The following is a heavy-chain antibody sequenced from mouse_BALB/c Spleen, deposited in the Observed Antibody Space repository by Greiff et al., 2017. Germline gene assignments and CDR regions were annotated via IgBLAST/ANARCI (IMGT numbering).Heavy chain of an antibody. V-gene: IGHV14-1*02. CDR2: IDPENGNT. J-gene: IGHJ3*01. Sequence: VQLQQSGAELVRPGALVKLSCKASGFNINDYYMHWVKQRPEQGLEWIGWIDPENGNTIYDPKFQGKASITADTSSNTAYLQLSSLTSEDTAVYYCASGTAFAYWGQGTLVTVSA. D-gene: IGHD1-1*02. CDR3: ASGTAFAY. CDR1: GFNINDYY.